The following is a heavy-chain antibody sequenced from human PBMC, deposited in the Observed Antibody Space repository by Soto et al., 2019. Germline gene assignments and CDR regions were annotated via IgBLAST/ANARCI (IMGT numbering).Heavy chain of an antibody. Sequence: QVKLVQSGAEGKKPGASVKVSCKASGYTFTSYAMHWVRQAPGQRLEWMGWINAGNGNTKYSQKFQGRVTITRDTSASTAYMELSSLRSEDTAVYYCARDRPSGDYDYYYGMDVWGQGTTVTVSS. J-gene: IGHJ6*02. V-gene: IGHV1-3*01. CDR2: INAGNGNT. CDR3: ARDRPSGDYDYYYGMDV. CDR1: GYTFTSYA. D-gene: IGHD2-21*02.